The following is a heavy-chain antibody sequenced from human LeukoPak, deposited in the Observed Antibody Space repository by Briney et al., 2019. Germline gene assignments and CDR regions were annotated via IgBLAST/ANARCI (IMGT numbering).Heavy chain of an antibody. D-gene: IGHD1-26*01. V-gene: IGHV4-59*01. CDR1: GGSISSYY. CDR3: ARDSGSYSPWYFDY. Sequence: SETLSLTCTVSGGSISSYYWSWIRQSPGKGLEWIGYIYYSGSTNYNPSLKSRVTISVDTSKNQFSLKLSSVTAADTAVYYCARDSGSYSPWYFDYWGQGTLVTVSS. CDR2: IYYSGST. J-gene: IGHJ4*02.